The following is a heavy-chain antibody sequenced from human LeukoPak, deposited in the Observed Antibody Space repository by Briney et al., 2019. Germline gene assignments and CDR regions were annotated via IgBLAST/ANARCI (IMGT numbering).Heavy chain of an antibody. J-gene: IGHJ4*02. V-gene: IGHV3-23*01. CDR3: AKPVSSGYSPFDY. CDR2: ISGSGGST. CDR1: GFTFSNAW. Sequence: PGGSLRLSCAASGFTFSNAWMSWVRQAPGKGLEWVSAISGSGGSTYYADSVKGRFTISRDNSKNTLYLQMNSLRAEDTAVYYCAKPVSSGYSPFDYWGQGTLVTVSS. D-gene: IGHD3-22*01.